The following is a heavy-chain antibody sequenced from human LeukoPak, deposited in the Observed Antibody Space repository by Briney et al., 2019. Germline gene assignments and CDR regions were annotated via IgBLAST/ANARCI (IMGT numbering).Heavy chain of an antibody. CDR3: ARNGDYDYYYYYMDV. J-gene: IGHJ6*03. CDR1: GFTFSSYW. Sequence: GGSLRLSCAASGFTFSSYWMHWVRQAPGKGLVWVSRINSDGSSTTYADSVKGRFTISRDNAKNSLYLQMNSLRAEDTALYYCARNGDYDYYYYYMDVWGKGTTVTVSS. CDR2: INSDGSST. V-gene: IGHV3-74*01. D-gene: IGHD4-17*01.